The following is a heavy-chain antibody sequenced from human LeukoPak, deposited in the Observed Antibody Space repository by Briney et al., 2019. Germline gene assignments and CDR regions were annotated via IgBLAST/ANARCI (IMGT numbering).Heavy chain of an antibody. Sequence: SETLSLTCTVSGGSISIYYWSWVRQPPGKGLEWIGYTYNSGSTIYNPSLKSRATISVDKSRNQFSLKLSSVTAAGTAVYYCARDCSSASCTPAGLDVWGQGTAVTVSS. CDR1: GGSISIYY. CDR2: TYNSGST. CDR3: ARDCSSASCTPAGLDV. D-gene: IGHD2-2*01. J-gene: IGHJ6*02. V-gene: IGHV4-59*01.